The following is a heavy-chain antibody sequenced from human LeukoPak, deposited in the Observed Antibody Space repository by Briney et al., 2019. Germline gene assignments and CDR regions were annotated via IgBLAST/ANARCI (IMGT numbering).Heavy chain of an antibody. CDR2: IYTSGST. J-gene: IGHJ4*02. CDR3: ARSYYDSSGYEFDY. Sequence: SETLSLTCTVSGGSISSYYWSWIRQPAGKGLEWIGRIYTSGSTNYNPSLKSRVTMSVDTSKDQFSLKLSSVTAADTAVYYCARSYYDSSGYEFDYWGQGTLVTVSS. D-gene: IGHD3-22*01. CDR1: GGSISSYY. V-gene: IGHV4-4*07.